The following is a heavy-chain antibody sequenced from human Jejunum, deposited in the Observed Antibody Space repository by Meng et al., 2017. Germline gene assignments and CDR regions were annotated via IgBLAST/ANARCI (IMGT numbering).Heavy chain of an antibody. V-gene: IGHV3-23*04. Sequence: VQLVECGGGLVQPGGALRLSCAASGFTFSISSMSWVRQAPGKGLEWVSTFAANNSTYYAESVKGRFTISRDNSKNTLSLQMNSLRAEDTAVYYCAKLTSFWGQGTLVTVSS. CDR3: AKLTSF. CDR2: FAANNST. CDR1: GFTFSISS. J-gene: IGHJ4*02. D-gene: IGHD3-16*01.